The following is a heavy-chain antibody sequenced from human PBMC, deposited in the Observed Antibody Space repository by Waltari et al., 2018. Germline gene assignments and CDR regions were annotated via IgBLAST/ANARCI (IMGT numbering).Heavy chain of an antibody. J-gene: IGHJ1*01. D-gene: IGHD1-26*01. CDR1: GGSISSSSYY. Sequence: QLQLQESGPGLVKPSETLSLTCTVPGGSISSSSYYWGWIRQPPGKGLAWIGSIYYSERTYNNPSLKVRVTISVDTAKNQFSLKLSSVTAADTAVYYCARALIVGATGEYFQHWGQGTLVTVSS. CDR3: ARALIVGATGEYFQH. V-gene: IGHV4-39*07. CDR2: IYYSERT.